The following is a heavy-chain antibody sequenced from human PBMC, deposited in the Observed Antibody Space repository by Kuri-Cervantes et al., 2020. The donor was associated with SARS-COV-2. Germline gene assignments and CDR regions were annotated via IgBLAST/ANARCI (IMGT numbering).Heavy chain of an antibody. D-gene: IGHD2-2*01. CDR3: AREQVVEGAMRGYYYSFGMDV. V-gene: IGHV3-53*01. Sequence: GESLKISCAASGFTVSSNYMSWVRQAPGKGLEWVSLIYSGGSTYYADSVKGRFTISRDNSKNTLYLQMNSLRAEDTAVYYCAREQVVEGAMRGYYYSFGMDVWGQGTTVTVSS. CDR1: GFTVSSNY. CDR2: IYSGGST. J-gene: IGHJ6*02.